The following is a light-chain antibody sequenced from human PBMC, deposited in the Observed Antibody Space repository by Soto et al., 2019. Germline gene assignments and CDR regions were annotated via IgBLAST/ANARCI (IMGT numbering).Light chain of an antibody. V-gene: IGKV3-15*01. J-gene: IGKJ4*01. Sequence: EIVMTQSPATLSVSPGERATLSCRASQSVSSNLAWYHQKPGQAPRLLIYDASSRVPDRFSGSGSGTDFTLTISSLQAEDVAVYYCQQYYSTPLTFGGGTKVDIK. CDR3: QQYYSTPLT. CDR2: DAS. CDR1: QSVSSN.